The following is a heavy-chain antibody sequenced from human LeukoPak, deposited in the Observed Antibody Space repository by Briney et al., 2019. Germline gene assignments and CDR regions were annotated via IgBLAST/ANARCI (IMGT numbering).Heavy chain of an antibody. Sequence: SETLSLTCTVSGGSISSSSYYWGWIRQPPGKGLEWIGSIYYSGSTYYNPSLKSRVTISVDTSKNQFSLKLSSVTAADTAVYYCARTHSDIVVVPAAIVERAKGGYYYMDVWGKGTTVTVSS. CDR1: GGSISSSSYY. CDR3: ARTHSDIVVVPAAIVERAKGGYYYMDV. V-gene: IGHV4-39*07. D-gene: IGHD2-2*02. CDR2: IYYSGST. J-gene: IGHJ6*03.